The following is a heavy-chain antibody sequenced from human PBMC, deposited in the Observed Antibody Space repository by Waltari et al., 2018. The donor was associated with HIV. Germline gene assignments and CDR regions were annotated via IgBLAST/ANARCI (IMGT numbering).Heavy chain of an antibody. V-gene: IGHV1-69*01. D-gene: IGHD2-15*01. CDR3: ARDVVVVVAATLPYYYGMDV. J-gene: IGHJ6*02. CDR2: IIPIFGTA. CDR1: GGTFRSYA. Sequence: QVQLVQSGAEVKKPGSSVKVSCKASGGTFRSYAISWVRQAPGQGLEWMGGIIPIFGTANYAQKFQGRVTITADESTSTAYMELSSLRSEDTAVYYCARDVVVVVAATLPYYYGMDVWGQGTTVTVSS.